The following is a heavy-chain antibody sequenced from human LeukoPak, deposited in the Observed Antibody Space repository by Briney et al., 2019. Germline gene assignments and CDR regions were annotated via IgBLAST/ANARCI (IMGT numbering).Heavy chain of an antibody. CDR2: INTDGSST. D-gene: IGHD1-26*01. Sequence: GGSLRLSCAASGFTFSSYWVHWVRQAPGKGLVWVSRINTDGSSTNYADSVKGRFTISRDNAKNTLYLQMNSLRAEDTAVYYCARAERGGASLYWGQGTLVTVSS. CDR3: ARAERGGASLY. V-gene: IGHV3-74*01. CDR1: GFTFSSYW. J-gene: IGHJ4*02.